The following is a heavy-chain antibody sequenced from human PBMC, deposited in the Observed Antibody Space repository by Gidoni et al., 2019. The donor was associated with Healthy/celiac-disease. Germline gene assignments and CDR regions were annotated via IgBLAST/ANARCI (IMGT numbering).Heavy chain of an antibody. CDR3: ARSLTAFVTSDYFDY. V-gene: IGHV1-69*01. Sequence: VQLVQSGAEVKKPGAPGKAPRQDSGDTVSSYAISWVRQAPGQGLEWMGGIIPIFGTANYAQKFQGRVTITADESTSTAYMELSSLRSDDTAVYYCARSLTAFVTSDYFDYWGQGTLVTVSS. CDR1: GDTVSSYA. CDR2: IIPIFGTA. D-gene: IGHD2-21*02. J-gene: IGHJ4*02.